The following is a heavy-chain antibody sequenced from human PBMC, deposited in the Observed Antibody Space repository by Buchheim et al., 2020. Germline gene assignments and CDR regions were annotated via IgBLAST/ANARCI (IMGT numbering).Heavy chain of an antibody. V-gene: IGHV4-59*01. CDR3: ARTPVGGWGKIDY. CDR1: GGSISSYY. Sequence: QVQLQESGPGLVKPSETLSLTCTVSGGSISSYYWSWIRQPPGKGLEWIGYIYYSGSTNYNPSLKSRVTISVDTSKNQFSLKLSSVTAADTAVYYCARTPVGGWGKIDYWGQGTL. D-gene: IGHD2-8*02. CDR2: IYYSGST. J-gene: IGHJ4*02.